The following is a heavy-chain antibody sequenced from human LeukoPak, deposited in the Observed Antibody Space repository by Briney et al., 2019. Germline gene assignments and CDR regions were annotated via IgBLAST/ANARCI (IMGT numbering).Heavy chain of an antibody. CDR3: AGHWGSNGAFDI. D-gene: IGHD7-27*01. Sequence: GASVKVSCKASGYTFTSYGISWVRQAPGQGLEWMGWISAYNGNTNYAQKFQGRVTMTEDTSTDTAYMELSSLRSEDTAVYYCAGHWGSNGAFDIWGQGTMVTVSS. CDR2: ISAYNGNT. J-gene: IGHJ3*02. V-gene: IGHV1-18*01. CDR1: GYTFTSYG.